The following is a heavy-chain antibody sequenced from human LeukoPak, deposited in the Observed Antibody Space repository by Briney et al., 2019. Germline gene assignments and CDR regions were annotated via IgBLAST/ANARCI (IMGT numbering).Heavy chain of an antibody. V-gene: IGHV4-61*09. D-gene: IGHD3-22*01. CDR3: ARMAGSYDSSGYLTLDY. CDR1: GGSISSGSYY. CDR2: IYTSGST. J-gene: IGHJ4*02. Sequence: SQTLSLTCTVSGGSISSGSYYWSWIRQPAGKGLEWIGHIYTSGSTNYNPSLKSRVTISIDTSKNQFSLKLSSVTAAGTAVYYCARMAGSYDSSGYLTLDYWGQGTLGTVSS.